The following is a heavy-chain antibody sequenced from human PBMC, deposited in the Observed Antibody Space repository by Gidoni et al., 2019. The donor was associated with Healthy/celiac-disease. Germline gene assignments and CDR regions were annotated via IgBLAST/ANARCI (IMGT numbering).Heavy chain of an antibody. D-gene: IGHD5-12*01. V-gene: IGHV4-34*01. Sequence: QVQLQQWGAGLLKPSETLSLTCAVYGGSFSGYYWSWIRQPPGKGLEWIGEINHSGSTNYNPSLKSRVTISVDTSKNQFSLKLSSVTAADTAVYYCARGRYSGYDYVRRPYYYYGMDVWGQGTTVTVSS. CDR2: INHSGST. J-gene: IGHJ6*02. CDR1: GGSFSGYY. CDR3: ARGRYSGYDYVRRPYYYYGMDV.